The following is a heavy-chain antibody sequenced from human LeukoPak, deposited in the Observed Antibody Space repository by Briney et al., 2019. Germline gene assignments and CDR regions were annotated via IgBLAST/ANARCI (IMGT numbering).Heavy chain of an antibody. V-gene: IGHV3-30-3*01. CDR3: AREFASSYLGNY. Sequence: GGSLRLSCAASGFTFDDYAMHWVRQAPGKGLEWVAVISYDGSNKYYADSVKGRFTISRDNSKNTLYLQMNSLRAEDTAVYYCAREFASSYLGNYWGQGTLVTVSS. CDR2: ISYDGSNK. J-gene: IGHJ4*02. CDR1: GFTFDDYA. D-gene: IGHD6-6*01.